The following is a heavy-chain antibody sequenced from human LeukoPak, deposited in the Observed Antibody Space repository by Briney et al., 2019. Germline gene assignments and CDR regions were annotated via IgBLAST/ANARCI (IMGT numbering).Heavy chain of an antibody. J-gene: IGHJ4*02. CDR1: GFTFSSYA. CDR2: ISSNGGST. Sequence: PGGSLRLSCSASGFTFSSYAMHWVRQAPGKGLEYVSAISSNGGSTYYADSVKGRFTISRDNSKNTLYLQMSSLKAEDTAVYYCVKDRVATIRGDFDYWGQGTLVTVSS. V-gene: IGHV3-64D*06. CDR3: VKDRVATIRGDFDY. D-gene: IGHD5-12*01.